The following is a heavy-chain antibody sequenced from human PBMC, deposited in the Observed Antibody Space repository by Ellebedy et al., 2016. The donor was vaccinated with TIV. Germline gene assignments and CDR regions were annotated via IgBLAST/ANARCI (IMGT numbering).Heavy chain of an antibody. D-gene: IGHD3-3*01. J-gene: IGHJ4*02. CDR1: GFILSNYW. CDR3: ARDGVGLIDLDS. V-gene: IGHV3-74*01. Sequence: GGSLRLXXAASGFILSNYWMHWVRQVPGKGLVWVSHIRVDGISTSYADSVKGRFTISRDNAKNTMYLQMNSLRAEDTAVYYCARDGVGLIDLDSWGQGTLVTVSS. CDR2: IRVDGIST.